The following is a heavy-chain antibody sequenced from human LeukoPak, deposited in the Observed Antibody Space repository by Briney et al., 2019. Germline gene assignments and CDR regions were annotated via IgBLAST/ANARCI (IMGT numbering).Heavy chain of an antibody. CDR2: ISAYNGNT. Sequence: ASVKVSCKTSGYIFNTYGISWVRQAPGQGLEWMGWISAYNGNTNYAQKLQGRVTMTTDTSTSTAYMELRSLRSDDTAVYYCARCNDYDSSGYYGYWGQGTLVTVSS. V-gene: IGHV1-18*01. CDR3: ARCNDYDSSGYYGY. J-gene: IGHJ4*02. CDR1: GYIFNTYG. D-gene: IGHD3-22*01.